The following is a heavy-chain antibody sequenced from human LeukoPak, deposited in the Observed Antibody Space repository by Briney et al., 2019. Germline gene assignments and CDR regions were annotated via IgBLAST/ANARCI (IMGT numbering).Heavy chain of an antibody. CDR2: INHSGST. CDR3: ARGQYYDSSGYYYYRFDY. Sequence: SETLSLTCAVYGGSFSGYYWSWIRQPPGKGLEWIGEINHSGSTYYNPSLKSRVTISVDTSKNQFSLKLSSVTAADTAVYYCARGQYYDSSGYYYYRFDYWGQGTLVTVSS. CDR1: GGSFSGYY. D-gene: IGHD3-22*01. V-gene: IGHV4-34*01. J-gene: IGHJ4*02.